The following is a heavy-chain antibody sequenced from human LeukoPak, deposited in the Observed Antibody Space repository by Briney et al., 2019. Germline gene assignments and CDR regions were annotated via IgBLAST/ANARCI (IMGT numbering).Heavy chain of an antibody. D-gene: IGHD5-12*01. CDR3: AKGSSGYDYYFDY. J-gene: IGHJ4*02. CDR2: IYSGGST. CDR1: GFTVSSNY. V-gene: IGHV3-66*01. Sequence: GGSLRLSCAASGFTVSSNYMSWVRQAPGKGLEWVSVIYSGGSTYYADSVKGRFTISRDNSKNTLYLQMNSLRAEDTAVYYCAKGSSGYDYYFDYWGQETLVTVSS.